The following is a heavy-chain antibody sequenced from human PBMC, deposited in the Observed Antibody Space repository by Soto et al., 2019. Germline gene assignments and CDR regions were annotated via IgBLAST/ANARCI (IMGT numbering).Heavy chain of an antibody. V-gene: IGHV4-59*08. D-gene: IGHD1-26*01. CDR1: GGSITSHY. Sequence: SETLSLTCSVSGGSITSHYWTWVRQPPGKGLEWIGYMYYSGRANYNPSLKSRVTVSIDPSKNQFSLQMSSITAADTAVYYCARGVLLAPDVWGQGTTVT. CDR2: MYYSGRA. CDR3: ARGVLLAPDV. J-gene: IGHJ6*02.